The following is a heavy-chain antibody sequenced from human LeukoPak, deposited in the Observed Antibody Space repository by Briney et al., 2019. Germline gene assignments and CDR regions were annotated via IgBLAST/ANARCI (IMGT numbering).Heavy chain of an antibody. D-gene: IGHD6-13*01. CDR1: GGSFSGYY. V-gene: IGHV4-34*01. Sequence: PSETLSLTCAVYGGSFSGYYWSWIRQPPGGGLEWIGEINHSGSTNYNPSLKSRVTISVDTSKNQFSLKLSSVTAADTAVYYCASRVSRQQLVLRAFDIWGQGTMVTVSS. J-gene: IGHJ3*02. CDR3: ASRVSRQQLVLRAFDI. CDR2: INHSGST.